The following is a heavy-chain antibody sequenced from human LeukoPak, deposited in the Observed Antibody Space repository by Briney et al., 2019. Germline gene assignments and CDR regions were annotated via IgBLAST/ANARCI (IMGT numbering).Heavy chain of an antibody. CDR3: ARDRYSYGPPNFDY. CDR1: GFTVSSNY. D-gene: IGHD5-18*01. J-gene: IGHJ4*02. V-gene: IGHV3-66*01. Sequence: GGSLRLSCAASGFTVSSNYMSWVRQAPGKGLEWVSVIYSGGSTYYADSVKGRFTISRDDSKNTLYLQMNSLRAEDTAVYYCARDRYSYGPPNFDYWGQGTLVTVSS. CDR2: IYSGGST.